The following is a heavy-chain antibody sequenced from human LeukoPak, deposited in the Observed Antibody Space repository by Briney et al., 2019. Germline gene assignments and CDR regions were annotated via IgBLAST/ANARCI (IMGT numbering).Heavy chain of an antibody. J-gene: IGHJ4*02. V-gene: IGHV3-23*01. CDR1: GFTFSSYA. D-gene: IGHD1-20*01. CDR3: AKENNWNDGRFNYFDY. CDR2: ISGSGTAT. Sequence: GGSLRLSCAASGFTFSSYAMSWVRQAPGKGLEWVSAISGSGTATYYADSVKGRFTISRDNSKNTLYLQMNGLRAEDTAVYYCAKENNWNDGRFNYFDYWGQGTLVTVSS.